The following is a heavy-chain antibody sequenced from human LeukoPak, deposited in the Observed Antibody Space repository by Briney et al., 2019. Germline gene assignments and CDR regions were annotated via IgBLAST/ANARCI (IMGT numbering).Heavy chain of an antibody. CDR1: GFTFSSYG. J-gene: IGHJ4*02. D-gene: IGHD3-10*01. V-gene: IGHV3-30*18. Sequence: GGSLRLSCAASGFTFSSYGMHWVRQAPGKGLEWVAVISYDGSNKYCADSVKGRFTISRDNSKNTLYLQMNSLRAEDTAVYYCAKDRRSRGVIIPDGIDYWGQGTLVTVSS. CDR3: AKDRRSRGVIIPDGIDY. CDR2: ISYDGSNK.